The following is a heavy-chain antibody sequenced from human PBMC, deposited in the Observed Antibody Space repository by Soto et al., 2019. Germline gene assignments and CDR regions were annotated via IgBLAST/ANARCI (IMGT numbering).Heavy chain of an antibody. CDR3: ARGPYSGSSTYLPYYNAMDV. V-gene: IGHV1-2*02. Sequence: GASVKVSFKASGYAFAGYYMHWVRQAPGQGLEWMGWINPNSGGTNYAQKFQGRVTMTRDTSISTAYMELNWLIFDDTAVYYCARGPYSGSSTYLPYYNAMDVWGQGTTVTVSS. CDR1: GYAFAGYY. J-gene: IGHJ6*02. D-gene: IGHD1-26*01. CDR2: INPNSGGT.